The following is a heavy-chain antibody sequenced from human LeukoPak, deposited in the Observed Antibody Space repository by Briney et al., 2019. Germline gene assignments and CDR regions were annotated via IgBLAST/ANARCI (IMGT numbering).Heavy chain of an antibody. CDR2: IYYSGST. J-gene: IGHJ4*02. Sequence: SETLSLTCTVSGGSISGSSEYWGWIRQPPNKGMEWNGSIYYSGSTYYNPFLKSRVTMSIDTSKNQFSLNLSSVTAADTAVYYCATGDVVVPTAAQRPLDYWGQGTLVTVSS. D-gene: IGHD2-2*01. CDR1: GGSISGSSEY. V-gene: IGHV4-39*01. CDR3: ATGDVVVPTAAQRPLDY.